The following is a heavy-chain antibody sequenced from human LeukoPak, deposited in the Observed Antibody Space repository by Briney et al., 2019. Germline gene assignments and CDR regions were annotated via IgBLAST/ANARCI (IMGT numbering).Heavy chain of an antibody. V-gene: IGHV3-30*18. J-gene: IGHJ4*02. CDR1: GLIFETYG. CDR2: ISKNGGDT. D-gene: IGHD5-18*01. CDR3: VKGRRGSSYVHYFDS. Sequence: TGGSLRLSCEVSGLIFETYGMHWVRQAPGKGLEWVGVISKNGGDTYYGDSVKGRFTISRDNTNNTLSLQMNGLTTEDTGVYFCVKGRRGSSYVHYFDSWGQGTLVTVSS.